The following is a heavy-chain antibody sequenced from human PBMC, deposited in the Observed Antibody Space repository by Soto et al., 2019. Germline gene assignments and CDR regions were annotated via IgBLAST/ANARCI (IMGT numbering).Heavy chain of an antibody. V-gene: IGHV6-1*01. CDR3: ARESSSGWYSPIVDY. D-gene: IGHD6-19*01. Sequence: QTLSLTCGISGDSVSSNSAAGKWIRQSPSRGLEWLGRTYYRSKWYNDYAVSVKSRITINPDTSKNQFSLQLNSVTPEDTAVYYCARESSSGWYSPIVDYWGQGTLVTVS. CDR1: GDSVSSNSAA. J-gene: IGHJ4*02. CDR2: TYYRSKWYN.